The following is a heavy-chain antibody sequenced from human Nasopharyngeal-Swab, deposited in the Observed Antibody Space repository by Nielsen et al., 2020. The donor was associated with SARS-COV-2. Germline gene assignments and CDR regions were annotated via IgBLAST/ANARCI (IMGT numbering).Heavy chain of an antibody. Sequence: GGSLRLSCAASGFTFRFYEMNWGRQAPGKGLEWVAFISGGGDTIFYADSVKGRFTISRDDAKNSLYLQLNTLRVEDTAVYYCVRELDYFDSWGQGTLVTVSS. J-gene: IGHJ4*02. V-gene: IGHV3-48*03. CDR1: GFTFRFYE. CDR2: ISGGGDTI. D-gene: IGHD1-1*01. CDR3: VRELDYFDS.